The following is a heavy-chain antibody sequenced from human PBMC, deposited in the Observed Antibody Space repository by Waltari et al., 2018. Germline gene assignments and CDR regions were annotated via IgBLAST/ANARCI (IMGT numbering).Heavy chain of an antibody. D-gene: IGHD6-19*01. CDR2: ISPYTENT. CDR3: ARLPGYSSGWYDS. Sequence: QLVQSGSEVKKPGASVKVSCKTSGYDFTGDGINWVRQAPGQGLEWMGWISPYTENTNNDEKFRGRITVTTDTSTRTAYMELRNLRSDDTAVYFCARLPGYSSGWYDSWGQGTLVTVSS. CDR1: GYDFTGDG. V-gene: IGHV1-18*01. J-gene: IGHJ5*01.